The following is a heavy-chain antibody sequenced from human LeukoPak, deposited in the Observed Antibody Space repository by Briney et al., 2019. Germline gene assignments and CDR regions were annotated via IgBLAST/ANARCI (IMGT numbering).Heavy chain of an antibody. CDR3: ARAVGHGSGSPRMDV. CDR1: GFSLWRHY. Sequence: GGSLRLSCAASGFSLWRHYMNWVRQAPGKGLEWVSYIISSSNTIYYADSVKGRFTISRDNAKNSLYLQMNSLRAEDTAVYYCARAVGHGSGSPRMDVWGKGTTVTVSS. V-gene: IGHV3-48*01. D-gene: IGHD3-10*01. J-gene: IGHJ6*04. CDR2: IISSSNTI.